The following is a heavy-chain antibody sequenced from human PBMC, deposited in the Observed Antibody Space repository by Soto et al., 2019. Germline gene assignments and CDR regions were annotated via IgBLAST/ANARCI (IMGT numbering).Heavy chain of an antibody. CDR1: GFTFSSYA. V-gene: IGHV3-30-3*01. CDR3: AREAAARGNDY. J-gene: IGHJ4*02. CDR2: ISYDGSNK. D-gene: IGHD2-2*01. Sequence: GGSLRLSCAASGFTFSSYAMHWVRQAPGKGLEWVAVISYDGSNKYYADSVKGRFTISRDNSKNTLYLQMNSLRAEDKAVYYWAREAAARGNDYWGQGTLVTVSS.